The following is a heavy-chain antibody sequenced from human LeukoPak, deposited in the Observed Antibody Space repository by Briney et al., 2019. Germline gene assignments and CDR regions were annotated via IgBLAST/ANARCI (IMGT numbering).Heavy chain of an antibody. CDR3: ARDQGYDYVWGSFSY. Sequence: GGSLRLSCAASGFTFSSYWMSWVRQAPGKGLEWVANIKQDGSEKYYVDSVKGRFTISRDNAKNSLYLQMNSLRAEDTAVYYCARDQGYDYVWGSFSYWGQGTLVTVSS. V-gene: IGHV3-7*01. CDR1: GFTFSSYW. CDR2: IKQDGSEK. J-gene: IGHJ4*02. D-gene: IGHD3-16*01.